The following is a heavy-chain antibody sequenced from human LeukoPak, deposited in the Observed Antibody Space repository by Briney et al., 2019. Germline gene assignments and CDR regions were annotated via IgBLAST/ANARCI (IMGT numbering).Heavy chain of an antibody. CDR3: ARDPRSPYYYDSSGYRTPTFDY. CDR2: ISSSSSTI. Sequence: YPGGSLRLSCAASGFTFDDYGMSWVRQAPGKGLEWVSYISSSSSTIYYADSVKGRFTISRDNAKNSLYLQMNSLRAEDTAVYYCARDPRSPYYYDSSGYRTPTFDYWGQGTLVTVSS. V-gene: IGHV3-48*01. CDR1: GFTFDDYG. D-gene: IGHD3-22*01. J-gene: IGHJ4*02.